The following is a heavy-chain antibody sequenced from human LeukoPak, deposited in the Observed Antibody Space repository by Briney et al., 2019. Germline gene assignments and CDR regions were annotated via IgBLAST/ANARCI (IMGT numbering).Heavy chain of an antibody. J-gene: IGHJ6*03. CDR1: GGTFNSYA. D-gene: IGHD5-24*01. V-gene: IGHV1-69*05. Sequence: ASVKVSCKASGGTFNSYAISWVRQAPGQGLEWMGGIIPIFATTNYAQKFQGRVTITTDESRTTAYMELSSLRSEDTAVYYCARGGWVQQKYYMDVWGKGTTVTVSS. CDR3: ARGGWVQQKYYMDV. CDR2: IIPIFATT.